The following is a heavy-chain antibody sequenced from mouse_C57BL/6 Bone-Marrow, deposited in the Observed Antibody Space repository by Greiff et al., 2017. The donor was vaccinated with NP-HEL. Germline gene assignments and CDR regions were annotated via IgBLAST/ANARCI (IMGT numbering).Heavy chain of an antibody. CDR2: INPGSGGT. V-gene: IGHV1-54*01. CDR3: ARRYFDY. J-gene: IGHJ2*01. Sequence: VKLQQSGAELVRPGTSVKVSCKASGYAFTNYLIEWVKQRPGQGLEWIGVINPGSGGTNYNEKFKGKATLDADKSSSTAYRQRSRLTYEDAAVYFCARRYFDYWGQGTTRTVSS. CDR1: GYAFTNYL.